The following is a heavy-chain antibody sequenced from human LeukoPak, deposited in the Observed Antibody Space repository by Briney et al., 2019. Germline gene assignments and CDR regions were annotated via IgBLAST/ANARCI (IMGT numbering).Heavy chain of an antibody. V-gene: IGHV3-30*02. CDR2: IRYDAIIK. J-gene: IGHJ4*02. CDR1: GFAFKSYG. D-gene: IGHD6-13*01. CDR3: AKDRAPGIAAAGVDY. Sequence: GGSLRLSCAASGFAFKSYGIHWVRQAPGKGLEWVAFIRYDAIIKYYADSVKGRFTISRDNSKNTLYLQMNSLRAEDTAVYYCAKDRAPGIAAAGVDYWGQGTLVTVSS.